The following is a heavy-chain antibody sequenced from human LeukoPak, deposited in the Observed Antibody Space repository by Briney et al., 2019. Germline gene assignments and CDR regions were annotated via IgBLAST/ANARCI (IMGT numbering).Heavy chain of an antibody. CDR1: GFTFSSYS. D-gene: IGHD6-19*01. J-gene: IGHJ4*02. CDR2: ISSSSSYI. Sequence: GGSLRLSCAASGFTFSSYSMNWVRQAPGKGLEWVSSISSSSSYIYYADSVKGRFTISRDNAKNSLYLQMNCLRAEDTAVYYCARAVIAVAGRCFDYWGQGTLVTVSS. CDR3: ARAVIAVAGRCFDY. V-gene: IGHV3-21*01.